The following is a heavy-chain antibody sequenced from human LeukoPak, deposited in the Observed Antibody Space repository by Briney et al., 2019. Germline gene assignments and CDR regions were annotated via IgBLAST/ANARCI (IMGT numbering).Heavy chain of an antibody. CDR1: GFSFGGSW. V-gene: IGHV3-7*01. J-gene: IGHJ4*02. Sequence: PGGSLRLSCAASGFSFGGSWMTWVRQAPGKGLEWLANIKEDGSVKNYEDSVKGRFTISRDNAKNSLYLHMNRLRAEDTAVYYCARDAGWFRFDYWGQGTLVTVSS. D-gene: IGHD2-15*01. CDR2: IKEDGSVK. CDR3: ARDAGWFRFDY.